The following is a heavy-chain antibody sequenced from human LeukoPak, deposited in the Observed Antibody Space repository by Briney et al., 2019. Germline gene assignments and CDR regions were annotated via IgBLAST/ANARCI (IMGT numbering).Heavy chain of an antibody. CDR1: GGSISSYY. J-gene: IGHJ4*02. Sequence: SETLSLTCAVSGGSISSYYWNWIRQSPGKGLEWIGYIYYSGSTNYNPSLKSRVTISLDTSKSQFSLKLRSVTAADTAVYYCARGHIAVAGFYGAGPSDYWGQGTLVTVSS. D-gene: IGHD6-19*01. CDR2: IYYSGST. CDR3: ARGHIAVAGFYGAGPSDY. V-gene: IGHV4-59*01.